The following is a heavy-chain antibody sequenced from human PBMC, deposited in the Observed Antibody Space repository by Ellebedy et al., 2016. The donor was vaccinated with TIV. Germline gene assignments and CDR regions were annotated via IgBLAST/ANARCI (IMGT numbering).Heavy chain of an antibody. J-gene: IGHJ6*02. Sequence: SETLSLXXSVSDGSVSSRGYYWAWLRQPPGKGLEWIGHIHYTGSTDYNPSLKSRFTISVDTSKNHFSLIVASVTAADTAVYFCAGGTHYYYGWDVWGQGTTVIVS. CDR2: IHYTGST. CDR3: AGGTHYYYGWDV. V-gene: IGHV4-61*03. CDR1: DGSVSSRGYY.